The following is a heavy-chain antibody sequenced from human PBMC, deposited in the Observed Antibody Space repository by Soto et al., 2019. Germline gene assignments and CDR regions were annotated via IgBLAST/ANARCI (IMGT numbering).Heavy chain of an antibody. CDR3: ARVAPPRYSGYENDFDY. Sequence: EVQLVESGGGLVKPGGSLRLSCAASGFTFSSYSMNWVRQAPGKGLEWVSSISSSSSYIYYADSVKGRFTISRDNAKNSLYLHMHSLRAEDTAVYSCARVAPPRYSGYENDFDYWGQGTLVTVSS. CDR2: ISSSSSYI. D-gene: IGHD5-12*01. V-gene: IGHV3-21*01. CDR1: GFTFSSYS. J-gene: IGHJ4*02.